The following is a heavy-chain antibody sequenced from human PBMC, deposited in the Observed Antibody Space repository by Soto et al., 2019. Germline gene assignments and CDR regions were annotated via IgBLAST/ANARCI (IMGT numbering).Heavy chain of an antibody. J-gene: IGHJ6*02. CDR1: GYSFTSYG. V-gene: IGHV1-18*01. D-gene: IGHD2-2*01. CDR2: ISPYNGHT. CDR3: ARDLTIVPATHPRLENYGMDV. Sequence: ASVKVSCKASGYSFTSYGINCVRLAPGQVLEWMGWISPYNGHTQFVQRFQGRVSMTTDTSTKTAYMELRNLRSDDTAHYYCARDLTIVPATHPRLENYGMDVWGQGTTVTVSS.